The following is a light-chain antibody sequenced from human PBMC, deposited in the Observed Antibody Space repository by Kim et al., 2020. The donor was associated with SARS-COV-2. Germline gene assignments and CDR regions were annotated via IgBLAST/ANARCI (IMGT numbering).Light chain of an antibody. CDR3: QVWDITSDHWV. Sequence: APGKTARITCGGNNIGSKSVHWYSHKPGQAPVLIIYYDSARPSGIPERFSGSNSGNAATLTISRVEAGDEADYYCQVWDITSDHWVFGGGTKLAVL. CDR2: YDS. CDR1: NIGSKS. V-gene: IGLV3-21*04. J-gene: IGLJ3*02.